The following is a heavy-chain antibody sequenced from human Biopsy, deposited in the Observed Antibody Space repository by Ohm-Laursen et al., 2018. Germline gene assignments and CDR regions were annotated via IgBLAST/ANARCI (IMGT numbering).Heavy chain of an antibody. D-gene: IGHD1-1*01. V-gene: IGHV1-24*01. CDR1: GYTLTELS. CDR2: FAPENGRI. Sequence: SVKVSCKVSGYTLTELSMHWVRQAPGQGLEWMGGFAPENGRIVYSQKFQGRVTMTEDTSTSTAYMEVWRLRSEDTAVYYCAADINVWNVNYWGQGTQVTVSS. J-gene: IGHJ4*02. CDR3: AADINVWNVNY.